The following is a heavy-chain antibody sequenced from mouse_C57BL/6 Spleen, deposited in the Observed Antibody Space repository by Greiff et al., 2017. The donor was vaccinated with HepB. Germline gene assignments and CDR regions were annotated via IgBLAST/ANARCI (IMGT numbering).Heavy chain of an antibody. J-gene: IGHJ2*01. D-gene: IGHD2-2*01. CDR1: GYTFTSYW. Sequence: VQLQQSGAELVKPGASVKMSCKASGYTFTSYWITWVKQRPGQGLEWIGDNYPGSGSTNYNEKFKSKATLTVDTSSSTAYMQLSSLTSEDSAVYYCANYGYYYFDYWGQGTTLTVSS. CDR2: NYPGSGST. V-gene: IGHV1-55*01. CDR3: ANYGYYYFDY.